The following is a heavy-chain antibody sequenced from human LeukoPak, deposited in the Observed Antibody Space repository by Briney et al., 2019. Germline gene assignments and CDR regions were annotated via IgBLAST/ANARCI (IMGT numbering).Heavy chain of an antibody. D-gene: IGHD3-10*01. CDR3: ATGSQIREPDY. CDR1: GFTFSSYW. Sequence: GGSLRLSCAASGFTFSSYWMYWVRQAPGKGLVWVSRINTDGSSTKYADSVKGRFTISRGNAKQSLSLQMNSLRAEDTAVYYCATGSQIREPDYWGQGTLVTVSS. V-gene: IGHV3-74*01. CDR2: INTDGSST. J-gene: IGHJ4*02.